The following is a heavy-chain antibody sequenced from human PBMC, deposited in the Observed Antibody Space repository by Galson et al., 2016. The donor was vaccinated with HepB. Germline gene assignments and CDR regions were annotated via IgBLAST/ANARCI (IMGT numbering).Heavy chain of an antibody. Sequence: SLRLSCAASGFTFTSHWMHWVRQAPGKGLVWVSRINSDGSSTKYADSVKGRFTISRDNSKNTLYLHMSGLRAEDTAVYYCATENPGIAVAALDYWGQGTLVTVSS. D-gene: IGHD6-19*01. CDR2: INSDGSST. V-gene: IGHV3-74*03. CDR1: GFTFTSHW. J-gene: IGHJ4*02. CDR3: ATENPGIAVAALDY.